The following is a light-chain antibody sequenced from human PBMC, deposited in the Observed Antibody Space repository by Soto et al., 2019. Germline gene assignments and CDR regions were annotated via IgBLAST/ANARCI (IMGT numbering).Light chain of an antibody. J-gene: IGLJ2*01. CDR3: CSYADTYIFI. CDR2: DVT. CDR1: SSDVGGYNY. V-gene: IGLV2-11*01. Sequence: QSALTQPRSVSGSPGQSVTISCTGTSSDVGGYNYVSWYQHHPGKAPKLIIYDVTERPSGVPDRFSGSKSGNTASLTISGLQAEDESDYFCCSYADTYIFIFGGGTKVTVL.